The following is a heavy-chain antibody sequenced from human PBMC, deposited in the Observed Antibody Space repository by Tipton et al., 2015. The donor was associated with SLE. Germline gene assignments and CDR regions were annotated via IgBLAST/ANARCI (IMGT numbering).Heavy chain of an antibody. CDR3: AREGGMATGGFFDY. D-gene: IGHD5-24*01. Sequence: QSGPEVKKPGSSVKVSFKASGGTLNNYDINWVRQAPGQGLEWMGGIIPIFGTASYAQKFQGRVTISADDSTSTVYMELNSLRSEDTAVYFCAREGGMATGGFFDYWGQGTLVTVSS. J-gene: IGHJ4*02. V-gene: IGHV1-69*01. CDR2: IIPIFGTA. CDR1: GGTLNNYD.